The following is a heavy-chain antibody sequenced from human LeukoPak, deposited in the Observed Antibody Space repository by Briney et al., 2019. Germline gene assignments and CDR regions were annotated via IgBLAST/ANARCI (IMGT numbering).Heavy chain of an antibody. Sequence: ASVEVSWKASGYTFTSYGISWVRQAPGQGLEWMGWISAYNGNTNYAQKLQGRVTMTTDTSTSTAYMELRSLRSDDTAVYYCARVGDCTNGVCYTNYYYGMDVWGQGTTVTVSS. V-gene: IGHV1-18*01. CDR3: ARVGDCTNGVCYTNYYYGMDV. J-gene: IGHJ6*02. CDR2: ISAYNGNT. CDR1: GYTFTSYG. D-gene: IGHD2-8*01.